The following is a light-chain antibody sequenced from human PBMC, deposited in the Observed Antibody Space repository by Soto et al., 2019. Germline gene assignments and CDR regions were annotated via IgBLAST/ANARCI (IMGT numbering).Light chain of an antibody. J-gene: IGKJ2*01. CDR2: GAS. V-gene: IGKV3-20*01. CDR3: QQYGSSPGT. CDR1: QNVNNNY. Sequence: VLTQSPGTLSLSPGERATLSCRASQNVNNNYLAWYQQKPGQAPRLLIRGASSRATGLPDRFSGSGSGTSFTLPISRLEPEDFAVYYCQQYGSSPGTFGQGTKLEIK.